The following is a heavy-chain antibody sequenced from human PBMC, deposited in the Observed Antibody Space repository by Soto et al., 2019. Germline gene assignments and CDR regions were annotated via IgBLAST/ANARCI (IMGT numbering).Heavy chain of an antibody. J-gene: IGHJ6*02. D-gene: IGHD2-15*01. CDR3: AGRCRGGNCLSSYAMDV. V-gene: IGHV5-10-1*01. CDR1: GYSFTSNW. CDR2: IDPSDSQS. Sequence: GESLKISCKGSGYSFTSNWINWVRQMPGKGLEWTGRIDPSDSQSNYNPSFQGHVTISADKSTSSAYLQWNSLKASDTAMYYCAGRCRGGNCLSSYAMDVWGQGTTVTVSS.